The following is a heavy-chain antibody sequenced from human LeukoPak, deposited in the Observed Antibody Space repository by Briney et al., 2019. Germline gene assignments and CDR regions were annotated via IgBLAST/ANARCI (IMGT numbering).Heavy chain of an antibody. Sequence: GRSLRLSCAASGFTFDDYAMHWVRQAPGKGLEWVSGISWNSGSIGYADSVKGRFTISRDNAKNSLYLQMNSLRAEDTALYYCAKDSHYDILTGHPDYWGQGTLATVSS. D-gene: IGHD3-9*01. V-gene: IGHV3-9*01. CDR3: AKDSHYDILTGHPDY. CDR2: ISWNSGSI. J-gene: IGHJ4*02. CDR1: GFTFDDYA.